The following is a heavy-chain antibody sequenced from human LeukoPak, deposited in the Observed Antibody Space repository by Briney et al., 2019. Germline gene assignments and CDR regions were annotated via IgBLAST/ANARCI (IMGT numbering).Heavy chain of an antibody. CDR1: GFTFSSYC. J-gene: IGHJ4*02. V-gene: IGHV3-74*01. CDR3: VRGVPVTPGIDY. CDR2: ICTDETTI. D-gene: IGHD2-2*01. Sequence: GGSLRLSCAASGFTFSSYCIHWVRQPPGKGLVWVSQICTDETTIRNADSVKGRFTISRDNAKNTVYLQMSSLRVEDTAVYYCVRGVPVTPGIDYWGQGTLVTVSS.